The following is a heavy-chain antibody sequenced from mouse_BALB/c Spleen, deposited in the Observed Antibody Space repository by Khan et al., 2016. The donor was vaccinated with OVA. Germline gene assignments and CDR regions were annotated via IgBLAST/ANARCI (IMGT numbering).Heavy chain of an antibody. D-gene: IGHD1-1*01. Sequence: EVQLVESGPGLVKPSQSLSLTCTVTGYSITSDYAWNWIRQFPGNKLEWMGYISYSGRTSYNQSLKSRISITRDTSKNTSFLQLNSVTTEDTDTYDCARSVTFTTVVATDFDYWGQGTTLTVSS. J-gene: IGHJ2*01. CDR3: ARSVTFTTVVATDFDY. CDR2: ISYSGRT. CDR1: GYSITSDYA. V-gene: IGHV3-2*02.